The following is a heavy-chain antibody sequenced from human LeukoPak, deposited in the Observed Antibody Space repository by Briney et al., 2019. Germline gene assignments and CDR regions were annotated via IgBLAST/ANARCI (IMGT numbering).Heavy chain of an antibody. Sequence: ASVKVSCKASGYTFTSYDINWVRQATGQGLEWMGWMNPNSGNTGYAQKLQGRVTMTTDTSTSTAYMELRSLRSDDTAVYYCARRVIYSSSWQYYFDYWGQGTLVTVSS. J-gene: IGHJ4*02. D-gene: IGHD6-13*01. CDR1: GYTFTSYD. CDR3: ARRVIYSSSWQYYFDY. V-gene: IGHV1-8*01. CDR2: MNPNSGNT.